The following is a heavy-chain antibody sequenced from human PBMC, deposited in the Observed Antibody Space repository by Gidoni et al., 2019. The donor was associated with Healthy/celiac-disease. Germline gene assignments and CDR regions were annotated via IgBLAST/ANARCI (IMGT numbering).Heavy chain of an antibody. CDR1: GYTFTSYD. CDR3: AREVGIQLSPTSSALYGMDV. D-gene: IGHD5-18*01. J-gene: IGHJ6*02. Sequence: QVQLVQSGAEVTKPGASVKVSCKASGYTFTSYDINWVRQATGQGLEWMGWMNPNSGNTGYAQKFQGRVTMTRNTSISTAYMELSSLRSEDTAVYYCAREVGIQLSPTSSALYGMDVWGQGTTVTVSS. CDR2: MNPNSGNT. V-gene: IGHV1-8*01.